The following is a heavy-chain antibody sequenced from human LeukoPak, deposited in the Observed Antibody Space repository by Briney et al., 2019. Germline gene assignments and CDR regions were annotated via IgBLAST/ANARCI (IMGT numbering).Heavy chain of an antibody. J-gene: IGHJ4*02. D-gene: IGHD3-22*01. CDR1: GFTFSSYA. CDR3: AKDHLTYYYDSSGFDY. V-gene: IGHV3-23*01. Sequence: GGSLRLSCAASGFTFSSYAMSWVRQAPGKGLEWVSAISGSGGSTYYADSVKGRFTISRDNSKNTLYLQMNSLRAEGTAVYYCAKDHLTYYYDSSGFDYWGQGTLVTVSS. CDR2: ISGSGGST.